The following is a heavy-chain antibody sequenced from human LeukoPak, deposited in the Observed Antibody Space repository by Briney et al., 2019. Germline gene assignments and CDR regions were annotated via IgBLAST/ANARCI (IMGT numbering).Heavy chain of an antibody. Sequence: GGSLRLSCEASGFTFSSYGTHWVRQAPGKGLEWVAFIRYDGSNKYYADSVKGRFTISRDNSKNTLYLQMNSLRAEDTAVYYCAKEMRYYDSSGYPPDAFDIWGQGTMVTVSS. V-gene: IGHV3-30*02. D-gene: IGHD3-22*01. J-gene: IGHJ3*02. CDR2: IRYDGSNK. CDR3: AKEMRYYDSSGYPPDAFDI. CDR1: GFTFSSYG.